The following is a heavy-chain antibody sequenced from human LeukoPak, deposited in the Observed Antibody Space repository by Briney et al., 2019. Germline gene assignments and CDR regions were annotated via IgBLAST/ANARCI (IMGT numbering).Heavy chain of an antibody. D-gene: IGHD2-15*01. CDR2: MNPNSGNT. J-gene: IGHJ6*03. V-gene: IGHV1-8*01. Sequence: GASVKVPYKASGYTFTSYDINWVRQATGQGLEWMGWMNPNSGNTGYAQKFQGRVTMTRNTSISTAYMELSSLRSEDTAVYYCAVAATPNYYYYYYMDVWGKGTTVTVSS. CDR1: GYTFTSYD. CDR3: AVAATPNYYYYYYMDV.